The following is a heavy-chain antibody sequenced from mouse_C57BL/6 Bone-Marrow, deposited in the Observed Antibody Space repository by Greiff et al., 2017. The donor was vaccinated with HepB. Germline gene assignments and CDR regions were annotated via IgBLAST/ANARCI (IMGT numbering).Heavy chain of an antibody. CDR3: ARVYYGSRDNYFDY. CDR1: GYTFTNYW. V-gene: IGHV1-63*01. J-gene: IGHJ2*01. D-gene: IGHD1-1*01. Sequence: VKLQESGAELVRPGTSVKMSCKASGYTFTNYWIGWAKQRPGHGLEWIGDIYPGGGYTNYNENFKGKTTLTADKSSSTAYMQFSSLTSEDSAIHYCARVYYGSRDNYFDYWGKGTTHTVSS. CDR2: IYPGGGYT.